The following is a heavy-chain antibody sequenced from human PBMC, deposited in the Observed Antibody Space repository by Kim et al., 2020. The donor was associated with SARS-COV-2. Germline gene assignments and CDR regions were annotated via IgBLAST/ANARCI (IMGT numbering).Heavy chain of an antibody. D-gene: IGHD2-2*01. CDR1: GFTFSNYG. Sequence: GGSLRLSCAASGFTFSNYGMHWVRQAPGKGLEWVAVISYDGSNKYYADSVKGRFTISRDNSKNTLYLQMNSLRAEDTAVYFCAKDHGLRCSSTSCYSWVYYYYSMDVWGQGTTVTVSS. CDR2: ISYDGSNK. J-gene: IGHJ6*02. V-gene: IGHV3-30*18. CDR3: AKDHGLRCSSTSCYSWVYYYYSMDV.